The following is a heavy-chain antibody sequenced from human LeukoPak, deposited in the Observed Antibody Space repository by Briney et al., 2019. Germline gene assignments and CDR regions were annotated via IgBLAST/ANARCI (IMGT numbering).Heavy chain of an antibody. Sequence: SETLSLTCTVSGGSISRYYWSWIRQPPGKGLEWIGYISYSGSTNYNPSLKSRVSISVETSKNQFSLKLSSVTAADTAVYYCARGNWNYASFWFDPWGQGTLVTVSS. CDR2: ISYSGST. CDR1: GGSISRYY. V-gene: IGHV4-59*01. CDR3: ARGNWNYASFWFDP. D-gene: IGHD1-7*01. J-gene: IGHJ5*02.